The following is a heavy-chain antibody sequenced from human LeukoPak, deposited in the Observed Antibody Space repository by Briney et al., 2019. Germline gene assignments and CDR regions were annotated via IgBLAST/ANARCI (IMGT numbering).Heavy chain of an antibody. CDR3: ARALSRGYSGYDYGLGY. CDR1: GYTFINYG. Sequence: ASVRVSCTASGYTFINYGVTWVRQAPGQGLEWMGWISASNGNTNYAQKLQGRVTMTTETSTSTAYMGLRSLRSDDTAVYYCARALSRGYSGYDYGLGYWGQGTLVTVSS. V-gene: IGHV1-18*01. D-gene: IGHD5-12*01. CDR2: ISASNGNT. J-gene: IGHJ4*02.